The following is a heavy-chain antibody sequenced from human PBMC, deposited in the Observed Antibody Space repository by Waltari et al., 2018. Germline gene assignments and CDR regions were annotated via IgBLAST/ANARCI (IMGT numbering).Heavy chain of an antibody. CDR1: GSTSRSSGYY. V-gene: IGHV4-39*01. Sequence: QLQLQESGPGLVKPSEAPSLTCTVSGSTSRSSGYYWGWLPQPPGKGLEWIGSIYYSGSTYYNPSLKSRVTISVDTSKNQFSLKLSSVTAADTAVYYCARLDGDFWSGKKYYMDVWGKGTTVTVSS. D-gene: IGHD3-3*01. J-gene: IGHJ6*03. CDR3: ARLDGDFWSGKKYYMDV. CDR2: IYYSGST.